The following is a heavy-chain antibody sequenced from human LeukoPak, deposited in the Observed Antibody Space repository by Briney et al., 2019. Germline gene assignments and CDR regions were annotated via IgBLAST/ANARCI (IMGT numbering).Heavy chain of an antibody. J-gene: IGHJ6*03. CDR2: MNPSGST. D-gene: IGHD3-22*01. CDR1: GGSFSGYY. Sequence: SETLSLTCAVYGGSFSGYYWTWIRQTPEKGLEWIGEMNPSGSTSYNPSLKGRVTISVDTSKNQFSLKLSSVTAADMAVYYCARRRQDVTLIVVVMTAVSYYLDVWGKGTTVTVS. CDR3: ARRRQDVTLIVVVMTAVSYYLDV. V-gene: IGHV4-34*01.